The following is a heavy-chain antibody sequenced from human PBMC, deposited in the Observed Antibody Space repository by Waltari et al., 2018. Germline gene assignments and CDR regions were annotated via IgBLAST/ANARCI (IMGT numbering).Heavy chain of an antibody. Sequence: QVQLVQSGAEVKKPGSSVKVSCKASGGTFSSYAISWVRQAPGQGLEWMGGIIPILGIANYAQKFQGRVTITADESTSTAYMELSSLRSEDTAVYYCARSPRSIAARPPHYYMDVWGKGTTVTISS. CDR2: IIPILGIA. CDR3: ARSPRSIAARPPHYYMDV. CDR1: GGTFSSYA. J-gene: IGHJ6*03. V-gene: IGHV1-69*04. D-gene: IGHD6-6*01.